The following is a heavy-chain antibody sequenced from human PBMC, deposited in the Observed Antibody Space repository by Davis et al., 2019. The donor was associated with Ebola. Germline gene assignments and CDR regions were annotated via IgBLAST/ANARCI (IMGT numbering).Heavy chain of an antibody. J-gene: IGHJ6*02. CDR3: VRGFGVLDYHYGMDV. Sequence: MPSETLSLTCTVSGGSISGYYWSWIRQSPGKGLEWIGYVHYTGSANYNPSLKSQVTISVDRTTNQFSLRLTSVTAADTAVYYCVRGFGVLDYHYGMDVWGQGTTVTVSS. V-gene: IGHV4-59*01. CDR2: VHYTGSA. CDR1: GGSISGYY. D-gene: IGHD3-3*01.